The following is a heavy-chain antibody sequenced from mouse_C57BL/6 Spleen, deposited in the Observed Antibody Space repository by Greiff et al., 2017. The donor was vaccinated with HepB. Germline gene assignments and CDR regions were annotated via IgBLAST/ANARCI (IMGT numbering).Heavy chain of an antibody. J-gene: IGHJ4*01. V-gene: IGHV1-15*01. D-gene: IGHD3-2*02. CDR1: GYTFTDYE. CDR3: TRKDSSGYYYAMDY. CDR2: IDPETGGT. Sequence: VQLQQSGAELVRPGASVTLSCKASGYTFTDYEMHWVKQTPVHGLEWIGAIDPETGGTAYNQKFKGKAILTADKSSSTAYMELRSLTSEDSAVYYCTRKDSSGYYYAMDYWGQGTSVTVSS.